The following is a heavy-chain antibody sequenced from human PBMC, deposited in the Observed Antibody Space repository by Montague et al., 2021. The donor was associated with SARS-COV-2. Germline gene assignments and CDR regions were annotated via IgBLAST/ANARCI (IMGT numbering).Heavy chain of an antibody. CDR1: GGSISSSGHY. Sequence: SETLSLTCTLTGGSISSSGHYWGWIRQPPGKGLEWIGTIYNSGTTYYNPSLKSRVTISVDTSKNQFSLKLTSVTAADTAVYYCARSGLPTSLAGCGKGMDVWGQGTTVIVSS. J-gene: IGHJ6*02. CDR2: IYNSGTT. D-gene: IGHD4-23*01. V-gene: IGHV4-39*07. CDR3: ARSGLPTSLAGCGKGMDV.